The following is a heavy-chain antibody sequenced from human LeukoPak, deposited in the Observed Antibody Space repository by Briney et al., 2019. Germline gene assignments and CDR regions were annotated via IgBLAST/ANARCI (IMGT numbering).Heavy chain of an antibody. CDR2: IYTSGRT. J-gene: IGHJ6*02. CDR1: GGSISSGSYD. V-gene: IGHV4-61*02. D-gene: IGHD3-22*01. Sequence: PSQTLSLTCTVSGGSISSGSYDWSWIRQPAGKGLEWIGRIYTSGRTNYNPSLKSRVTISVDTSKNQFSLKLSSVTAADTAVYYCARELWYYDSSGYYYYYYGMDVWGQGTTVTVSS. CDR3: ARELWYYDSSGYYYYYYGMDV.